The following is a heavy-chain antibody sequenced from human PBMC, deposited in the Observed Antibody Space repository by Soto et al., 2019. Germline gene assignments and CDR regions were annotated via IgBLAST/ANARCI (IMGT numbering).Heavy chain of an antibody. D-gene: IGHD6-19*01. CDR3: AKGYSTGWYVFDY. V-gene: IGHV3-30*18. CDR2: ISYDGSNK. J-gene: IGHJ4*02. Sequence: GGSLRLSCAASGFTFSSYGMHWVRQAPGKGLEWVAVISYDGSNKYYADSVKGRFTISRDNSKNTLYLQINSLRAEDTAVYYCAKGYSTGWYVFDYWGQGTLVTVSS. CDR1: GFTFSSYG.